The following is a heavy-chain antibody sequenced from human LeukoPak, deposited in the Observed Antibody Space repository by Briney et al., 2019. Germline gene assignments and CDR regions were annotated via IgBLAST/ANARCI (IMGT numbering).Heavy chain of an antibody. J-gene: IGHJ3*02. CDR1: GGSISSGGYY. V-gene: IGHV4-39*01. CDR3: ARHQSVANDAFDI. D-gene: IGHD5-12*01. CDR2: IYYSGST. Sequence: SETLSLTCTVSGGSISSGGYYWGWIRQPPGKGLEWIGSIYYSGSTYYNPSLKSRVTISVDTSKNQFSLKLSSVTAADTAVYYCARHQSVANDAFDIWGQGTMVTVSS.